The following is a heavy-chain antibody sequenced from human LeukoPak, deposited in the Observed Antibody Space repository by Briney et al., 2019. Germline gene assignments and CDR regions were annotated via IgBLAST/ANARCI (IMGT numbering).Heavy chain of an antibody. V-gene: IGHV7-4-1*02. CDR1: GGTFSSYA. CDR2: INTNTGNP. Sequence: ASVEVSCKASGGTFSSYAINWVRQAPGQGLEWMGWINTNTGNPTYAQGFTGRFVFSLDTSVSTAYLQISSLKAEDTAVYYCARVNRVPTMIVAFDIWGQGTMVTVSS. J-gene: IGHJ3*02. CDR3: ARVNRVPTMIVAFDI. D-gene: IGHD3-22*01.